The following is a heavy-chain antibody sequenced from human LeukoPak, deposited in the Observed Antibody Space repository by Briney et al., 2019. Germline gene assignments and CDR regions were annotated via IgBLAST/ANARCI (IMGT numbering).Heavy chain of an antibody. J-gene: IGHJ4*02. CDR1: GFTFSDYY. D-gene: IGHD3-10*01. CDR2: ISSSSSYI. Sequence: GGSLRLSCAASGFTFSDYYMSWIRQAPGKGLEWVSSISSSSSYIYYADSVKGRFTISRDNAKNSLYLQMNSLRAEDTALYYCARGHGSGSYFQTPFDYWGQGTLVTVSS. V-gene: IGHV3-11*06. CDR3: ARGHGSGSYFQTPFDY.